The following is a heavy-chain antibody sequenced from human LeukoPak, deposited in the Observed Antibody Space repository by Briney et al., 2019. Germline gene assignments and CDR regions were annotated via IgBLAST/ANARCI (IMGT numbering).Heavy chain of an antibody. V-gene: IGHV1-58*02. Sequence: SVPDSRKASGFTFTSSAMQWVRQARGQRLEWIGWIVVGSGNTNYAQKFQERVTITTDMSTSTAYMELSSLRSEDTAVYYCAADPPGCSPLGYWGQGTLVTVSS. J-gene: IGHJ4*02. D-gene: IGHD3-16*01. CDR1: GFTFTSSA. CDR3: AADPPGCSPLGY. CDR2: IVVGSGNT.